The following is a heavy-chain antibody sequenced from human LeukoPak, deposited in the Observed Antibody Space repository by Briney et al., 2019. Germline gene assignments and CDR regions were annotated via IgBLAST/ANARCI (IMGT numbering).Heavy chain of an antibody. CDR1: GFTFSSYW. J-gene: IGHJ4*02. CDR3: ARDPYSSSWYDY. CDR2: IKQDGSEK. V-gene: IGHV3-7*01. D-gene: IGHD6-13*01. Sequence: GGSLRLSCAASGFTFSSYWMSWVRQAPGMGLEWVANIKQDGSEKYYVDSVKGRFTISRDNAKNSLYLQMNSLRAEDTAVYYCARDPYSSSWYDYWGQGTLVTVPS.